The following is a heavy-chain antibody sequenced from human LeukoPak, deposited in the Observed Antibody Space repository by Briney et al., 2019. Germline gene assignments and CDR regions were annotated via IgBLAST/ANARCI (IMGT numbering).Heavy chain of an antibody. J-gene: IGHJ4*02. Sequence: PGGSLRLSCAASGFTFSSYCMNWVRQAPGKGRGGVSSISSSSSYIYYADSVKGRFTISRDNAKNSLYLQMNSLRAEDTAVYYCARVFGGTTVTTPSDYWGQGTLVTVSS. CDR1: GFTFSSYC. CDR3: ARVFGGTTVTTPSDY. V-gene: IGHV3-21*01. CDR2: ISSSSSYI. D-gene: IGHD4-17*01.